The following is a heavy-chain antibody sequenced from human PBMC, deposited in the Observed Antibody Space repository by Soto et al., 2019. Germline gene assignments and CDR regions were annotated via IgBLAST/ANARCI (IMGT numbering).Heavy chain of an antibody. CDR1: GFSLSTSGVG. CDR3: AHSVMYYYGSGYYFDY. Sequence: QITLKESGPTLVQPTQTLTLTCTFSGFSLSTSGVGVGWIRQPPGKALEWLALIYWNDDKRYSPSLKSRLTITKDTSKNRVVLTMTNMDPVDTATYYCAHSVMYYYGSGYYFDYWGQGTLVTVSS. V-gene: IGHV2-5*01. CDR2: IYWNDDK. J-gene: IGHJ4*02. D-gene: IGHD3-10*01.